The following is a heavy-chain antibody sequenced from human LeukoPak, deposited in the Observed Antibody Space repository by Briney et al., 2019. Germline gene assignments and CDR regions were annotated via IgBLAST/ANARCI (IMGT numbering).Heavy chain of an antibody. CDR2: ISGSGGST. V-gene: IGHV3-23*01. Sequence: PGGSLRLSCAASGFTFSSYAMSWVRQAPGKGLEWVSAISGSGGSTYYADSVKGRFTISRDNSKNTLYLQMNSLRAEDTAVYYCANRRDILTGYEDYWGQGTLVTVSS. J-gene: IGHJ4*02. D-gene: IGHD3-9*01. CDR3: ANRRDILTGYEDY. CDR1: GFTFSSYA.